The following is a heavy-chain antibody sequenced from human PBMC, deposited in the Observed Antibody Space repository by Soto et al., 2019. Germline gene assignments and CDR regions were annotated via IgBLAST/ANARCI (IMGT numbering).Heavy chain of an antibody. CDR1: GGSISGYS. J-gene: IGHJ4*02. V-gene: IGHV4-59*08. Sequence: QVQLQESGPGLVKPSETLSLTCAVSGGSISGYSWSWIRQPPGKGLEWIGNIHYSGGTNYNPSLKIRVTXXLXTXXIQFSLQLTSVTAADTAVYYCARRTNYGTAWYPDCWGQGTLVTVSS. D-gene: IGHD6-19*01. CDR2: IHYSGGT. CDR3: ARRTNYGTAWYPDC.